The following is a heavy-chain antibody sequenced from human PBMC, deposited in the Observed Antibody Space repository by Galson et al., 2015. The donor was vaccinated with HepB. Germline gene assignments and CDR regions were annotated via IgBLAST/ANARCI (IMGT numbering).Heavy chain of an antibody. CDR3: ARTRSRGIVGHSYYFDY. CDR2: ILYDGSNK. CDR1: GFTFSSYG. D-gene: IGHD3-10*01. Sequence: SLRLSCAASGFTFSSYGMHWVRQAPGKGLEWVAGILYDGSNKQYADSVKGRLTISRDNSKNTLYLQMNSLRGEDTAMYYCARTRSRGIVGHSYYFDYWGQGTLVTV. V-gene: IGHV3-30*04. J-gene: IGHJ4*02.